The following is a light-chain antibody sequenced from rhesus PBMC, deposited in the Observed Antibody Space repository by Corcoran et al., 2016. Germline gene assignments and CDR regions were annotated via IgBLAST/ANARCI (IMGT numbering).Light chain of an antibody. V-gene: IGLV7-76*01. Sequence: QAVVTQEPSLNVSPGGTVTLTCGSSTGAVTSGNYPHWFQQKPGQAPRGLIYNTNRKHSWTPARFAGSLAGGKAALTLSGAQPEDEADYYFLLYYSVAHSFGVGTRLTVL. CDR2: NTN. J-gene: IGLJ1*01. CDR1: TGAVTSGNY. CDR3: LLYYSVAHS.